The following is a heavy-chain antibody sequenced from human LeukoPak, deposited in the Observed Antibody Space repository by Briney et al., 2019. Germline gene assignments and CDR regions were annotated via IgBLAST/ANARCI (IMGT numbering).Heavy chain of an antibody. D-gene: IGHD3-22*01. CDR3: ARVSSYYDSSGPFGD. J-gene: IGHJ4*02. Sequence: SETLSLTCAVYGGSFSGYYWSWIRQPPGKGLEWIGEINHSGSTNYNPSLKSRVTISVDTSKNQFSLKLSSVTAADTAVYYCARVSSYYDSSGPFGDWGQGTLVTVSS. CDR1: GGSFSGYY. V-gene: IGHV4-34*01. CDR2: INHSGST.